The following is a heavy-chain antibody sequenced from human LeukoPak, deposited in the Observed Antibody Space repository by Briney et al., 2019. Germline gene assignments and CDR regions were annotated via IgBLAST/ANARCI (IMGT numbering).Heavy chain of an antibody. CDR3: ARRASYSLFDY. D-gene: IGHD5-18*01. V-gene: IGHV3-53*01. J-gene: IGHJ4*02. CDR1: GFTVSSNY. Sequence: GGSLRLSCAASGFTVSSNYMSWVRQAPGKGLEWVSVIYSGGSTYYADSVKGRFTISRDNSKNTLYLQMNSLRAEDTAVYYCARRASYSLFDYWGQGTLVTVSS. CDR2: IYSGGST.